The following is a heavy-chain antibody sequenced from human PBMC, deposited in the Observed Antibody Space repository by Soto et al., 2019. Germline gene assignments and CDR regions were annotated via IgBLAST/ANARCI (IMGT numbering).Heavy chain of an antibody. CDR3: AKTRELRYLGDFDY. D-gene: IGHD1-26*01. V-gene: IGHV3-23*01. CDR2: ISGSGGST. J-gene: IGHJ4*02. Sequence: EVQLLESGGGLVQPGGSLRLSCEASGLTFSSYAMSWVRQAPGKGLEWVSAISGSGGSTYYADSVKGRFTISRDNSKNTLYLQMNSLRAEDTAVYYCAKTRELRYLGDFDYWGQGTLVTVSS. CDR1: GLTFSSYA.